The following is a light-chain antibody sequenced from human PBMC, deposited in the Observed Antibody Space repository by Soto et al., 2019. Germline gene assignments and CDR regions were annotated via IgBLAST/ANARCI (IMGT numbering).Light chain of an antibody. Sequence: ELLLTQSPGTVSLSPGARATLSCRASQGVGSTLAWYRQQPGQAPRLLIYDAYIRASGVPARFSGSGSGTEFTLTISGLQSEEFAVYFCQHYKTWPLAFGGGNKVDIK. J-gene: IGKJ4*01. CDR1: QGVGST. CDR3: QHYKTWPLA. CDR2: DAY. V-gene: IGKV3-15*01.